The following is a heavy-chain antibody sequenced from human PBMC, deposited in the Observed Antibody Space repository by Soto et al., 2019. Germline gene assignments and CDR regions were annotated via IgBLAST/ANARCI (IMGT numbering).Heavy chain of an antibody. CDR3: ARRLRNYYYYGMDV. Sequence: SETLSLTCTVSGGSISSYYWSWIRQPPGKGLEWIGYIYYSGSTNYNPSLKSRVTISVDTSKNQFSLKLSSVTAADTAVYYCARRLRNYYYYGMDVWGQGTTVTVS. D-gene: IGHD4-17*01. V-gene: IGHV4-59*08. J-gene: IGHJ6*02. CDR2: IYYSGST. CDR1: GGSISSYY.